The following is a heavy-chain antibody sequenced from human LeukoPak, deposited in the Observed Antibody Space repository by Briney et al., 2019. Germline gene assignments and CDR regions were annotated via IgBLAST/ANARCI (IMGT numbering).Heavy chain of an antibody. J-gene: IGHJ4*02. CDR2: ISSSSSYI. D-gene: IGHD5-18*01. CDR3: ARVFTSYGGDY. Sequence: PGGSLRLSCAASGFTFSSYSMNWVRQAPGKGLEWVSSISSSSSYIYYADSVKGRFTISRDNAKNSLYLQMNGLRAEDTAVYYCARVFTSYGGDYWGQGTLVTVSS. V-gene: IGHV3-21*01. CDR1: GFTFSSYS.